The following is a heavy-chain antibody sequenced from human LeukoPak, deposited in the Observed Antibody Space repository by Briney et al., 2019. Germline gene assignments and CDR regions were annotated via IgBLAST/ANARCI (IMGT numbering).Heavy chain of an antibody. CDR2: VNHSGST. D-gene: IGHD2-21*01. CDR1: GGSFSGYY. CDR3: ARDSGFSGTQRGEY. Sequence: SETLSLTCAVYGGSFSGYYWSWIRQPPGKGLEWIGEVNHSGSTNYKPSLKSRVTLSVDASKNQFSLKLSSVTAADTAVYYCARDSGFSGTQRGEYWGQGTLVTVSS. J-gene: IGHJ4*02. V-gene: IGHV4-34*01.